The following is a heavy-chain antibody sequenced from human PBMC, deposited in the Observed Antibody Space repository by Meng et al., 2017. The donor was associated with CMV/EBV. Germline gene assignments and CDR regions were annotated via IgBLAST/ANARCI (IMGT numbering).Heavy chain of an antibody. Sequence: GGSLRLSCAASGFTFSSYAMSWVRQAPGKGLEWVSVIYSGGSTTYSADSVKGRFTISRDNSKNTLHLQMNSLRAEDTAVYYGAKVPTMTGYFDYWGQGTLVTVSS. J-gene: IGHJ4*02. CDR1: GFTFSSYA. V-gene: IGHV3-23*03. D-gene: IGHD3-22*01. CDR2: IYSGGSTT. CDR3: AKVPTMTGYFDY.